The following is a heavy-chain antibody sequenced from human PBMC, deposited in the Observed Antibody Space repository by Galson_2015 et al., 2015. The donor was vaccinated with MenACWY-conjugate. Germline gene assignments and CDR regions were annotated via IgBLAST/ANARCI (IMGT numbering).Heavy chain of an antibody. D-gene: IGHD3-10*01. CDR1: GFTFSSYS. J-gene: IGHJ6*02. V-gene: IGHV3-48*04. CDR3: ARAPRYYGSGSSHPETRYYYYGMDV. Sequence: SLRLSCAASGFTFSSYSMNWVRQAPGKGLEWVSYISSSSSTIYYADSVKGRFTISRDNAKNSLYLQMNSLRAEDTAVYYCARAPRYYGSGSSHPETRYYYYGMDVWGQGTTVTVSS. CDR2: ISSSSSTI.